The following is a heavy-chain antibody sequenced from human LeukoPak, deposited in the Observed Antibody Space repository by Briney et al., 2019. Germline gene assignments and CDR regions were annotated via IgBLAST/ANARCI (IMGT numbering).Heavy chain of an antibody. CDR1: GFTFSSYA. D-gene: IGHD3-10*01. CDR3: ARDTLLTLWFGEADHFDY. J-gene: IGHJ4*02. CDR2: INSDGSST. Sequence: GGSLRLSCAASGFTFSSYAMSWVRQAPGKGLVWVSRINSDGSSTSYADSVKGRFTISRDNAKNTLYLQMNSLRAEDTAVYYCARDTLLTLWFGEADHFDYWGQGTLVTVSS. V-gene: IGHV3-74*01.